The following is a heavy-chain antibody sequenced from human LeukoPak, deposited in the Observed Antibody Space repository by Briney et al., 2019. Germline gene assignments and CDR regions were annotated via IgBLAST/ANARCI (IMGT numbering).Heavy chain of an antibody. D-gene: IGHD6-13*01. Sequence: GGSLRLSCAASGFTFSSYAMQWIRQAPGKGLEYVSAISSNGGSTYYANSVKGRFTISRDNSKNTLYLQMGSLRAEDMAVYYCARDAQQQLVYAEYFQHWGQGTLVTVSS. V-gene: IGHV3-64*01. CDR1: GFTFSSYA. CDR2: ISSNGGST. CDR3: ARDAQQQLVYAEYFQH. J-gene: IGHJ1*01.